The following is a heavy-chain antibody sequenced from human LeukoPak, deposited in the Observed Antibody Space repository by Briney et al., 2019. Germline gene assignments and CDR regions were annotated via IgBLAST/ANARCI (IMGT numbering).Heavy chain of an antibody. CDR2: INHSGST. J-gene: IGHJ4*02. V-gene: IGHV4-34*01. CDR1: GESFSGYY. D-gene: IGHD3-3*01. Sequence: SETLSLTCAVYGESFSGYYWSWIRQPPGKGLEWIGEINHSGSTNYNPSLKSRVTISVDTSKNQFSLKLSSVTAADTAVYYCATYIPRRVYYFDYWGQGTLVTVSS. CDR3: ATYIPRRVYYFDY.